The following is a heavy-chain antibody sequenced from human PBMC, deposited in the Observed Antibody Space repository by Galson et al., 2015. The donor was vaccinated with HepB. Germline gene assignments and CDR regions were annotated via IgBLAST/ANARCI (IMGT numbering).Heavy chain of an antibody. D-gene: IGHD3-3*01. J-gene: IGHJ4*02. CDR3: ARDSGLLEWLRNYFDY. Sequence: CKASGYTFTSYGISWVRQAPGQGLEWMGWISAYNGNTNYAQKLQGRVTMTTDTSTSTAYMELRSLRSDDTAVYYCARDSGLLEWLRNYFDYWGQGTLVTVSS. CDR1: GYTFTSYG. V-gene: IGHV1-18*01. CDR2: ISAYNGNT.